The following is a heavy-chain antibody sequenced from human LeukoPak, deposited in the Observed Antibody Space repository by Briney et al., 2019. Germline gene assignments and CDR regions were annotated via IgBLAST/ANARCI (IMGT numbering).Heavy chain of an antibody. V-gene: IGHV3-23*01. D-gene: IGHD2-15*01. CDR3: AKGDLYCSGGSCYSQYFQH. J-gene: IGHJ1*01. CDR2: ISGSGGST. Sequence: GGSLRLSCAASGFTFSSYAMSWVRQAPGKGLEWVSGISGSGGSTYYADSVRGRFTISRDNSKNTLYLQMNTLRAEDTAVYYCAKGDLYCSGGSCYSQYFQHWGQGTLVTVSS. CDR1: GFTFSSYA.